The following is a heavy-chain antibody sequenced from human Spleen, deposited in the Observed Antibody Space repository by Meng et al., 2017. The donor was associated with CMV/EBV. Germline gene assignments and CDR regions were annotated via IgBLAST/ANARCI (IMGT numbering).Heavy chain of an antibody. CDR3: ARGGVPASQDY. J-gene: IGHJ4*02. Sequence: SCAASGFTFTTYAMNWVRQAPGKGLEWVSSINTDSTYTSYTDSVKGRFTISRDDAKNTLYLQMNSLRVEDTAVYYCARGGVPASQDYWGQGTLVTVSS. V-gene: IGHV3-21*01. CDR1: GFTFTTYA. D-gene: IGHD2-2*01. CDR2: INTDSTYT.